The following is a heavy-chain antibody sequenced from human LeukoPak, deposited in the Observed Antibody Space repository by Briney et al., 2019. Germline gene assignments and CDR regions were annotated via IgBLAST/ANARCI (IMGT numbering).Heavy chain of an antibody. CDR2: INHSGGST. D-gene: IGHD6-13*01. V-gene: IGHV1-46*01. CDR3: ARAGAAAGTYYYGMDV. Sequence: ASVKVSGKASGYTXTSYYMHWGRQAPGRGLEWMGIINHSGGSTSYAQKFQSRDTMTRDTSTRTVYMELSSLRSEDPAVYYCARAGAAAGTYYYGMDVWGQGTTVTVSS. CDR1: GYTXTSYY. J-gene: IGHJ6*02.